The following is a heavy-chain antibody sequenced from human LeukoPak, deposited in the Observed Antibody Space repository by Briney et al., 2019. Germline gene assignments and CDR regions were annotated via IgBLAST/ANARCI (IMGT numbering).Heavy chain of an antibody. Sequence: ASVKVSCKASGGTFSSYAISWVRQAPGQGLEWMGWINPNSGGTNYAQKFQGRVTITADESTSTAYMELSSLRSEDTAVYYCARDSHDAFDIWGQGTMVTVSS. CDR1: GGTFSSYA. V-gene: IGHV1-69*13. CDR2: INPNSGGT. CDR3: ARDSHDAFDI. J-gene: IGHJ3*02.